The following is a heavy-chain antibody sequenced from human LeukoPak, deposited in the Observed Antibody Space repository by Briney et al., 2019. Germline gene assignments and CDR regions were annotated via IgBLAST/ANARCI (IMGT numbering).Heavy chain of an antibody. J-gene: IGHJ3*02. CDR1: GYTFTSYY. D-gene: IGHD1-26*01. CDR3: ARGGRPISGSYSDDAFDI. CDR2: INPSGGST. Sequence: RASVKVSCKASGYTFTSYYMHWVRQAPGQGLEWMGIINPSGGSTSYAQKFQGRVTMTRDTSTSTVYMELSSLRSEDTAVYYCARGGRPISGSYSDDAFDIWGQGTMVTVSS. V-gene: IGHV1-46*01.